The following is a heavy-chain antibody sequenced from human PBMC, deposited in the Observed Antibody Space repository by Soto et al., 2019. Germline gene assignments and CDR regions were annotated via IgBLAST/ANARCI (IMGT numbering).Heavy chain of an antibody. CDR2: IISIFGTA. D-gene: IGHD1-26*01. CDR1: GGTFSSYA. J-gene: IGHJ4*02. V-gene: IGHV1-69*01. Sequence: QVQLVQSGAEVKKPGSSVKVSCKASGGTFSSYAINWVRQAPGQGLEWMGGIISIFGTANYAQKFQGRVTITADVSTSTAYMELSSLRSEDTAVYYCASGGARRSGSYFGGYWGQGTLVTVSS. CDR3: ASGGARRSGSYFGGY.